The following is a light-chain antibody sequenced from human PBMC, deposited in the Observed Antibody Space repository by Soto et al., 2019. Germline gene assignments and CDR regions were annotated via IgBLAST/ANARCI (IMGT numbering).Light chain of an antibody. CDR3: QKYNSAPPLFT. J-gene: IGKJ3*01. V-gene: IGKV1-27*01. CDR1: QGISNY. CDR2: AAS. Sequence: DIPMTQSPSSLSASVGDRVTITCRASQGISNYLAWYQQKPGKVPKLLIYAASTLQSGVPSRFSGSGSGTDFTLTISSLQPEDVATYYWQKYNSAPPLFTFGPGTKVDIK.